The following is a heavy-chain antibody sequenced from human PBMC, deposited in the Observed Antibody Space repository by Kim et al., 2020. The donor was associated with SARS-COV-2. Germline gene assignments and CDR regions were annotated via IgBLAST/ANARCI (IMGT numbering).Heavy chain of an antibody. CDR1: GFTFSSYA. D-gene: IGHD6-19*01. V-gene: IGHV3-64D*06. CDR2: ISSNGGST. J-gene: IGHJ4*02. CDR3: VKDGAYSSGWYLGYFDY. Sequence: GGSLRLSCSASGFTFSSYAMHWVRQAPGKGLEYVSAISSNGGSTYYADSVKGRFTISRDNSKNTLYLQMSSLRAEDTAVYYCVKDGAYSSGWYLGYFDYWGQGTLVTVSS.